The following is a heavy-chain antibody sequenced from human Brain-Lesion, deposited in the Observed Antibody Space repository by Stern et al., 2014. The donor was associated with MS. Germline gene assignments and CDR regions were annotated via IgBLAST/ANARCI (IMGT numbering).Heavy chain of an antibody. D-gene: IGHD3-10*01. CDR1: GGSISSSSYY. CDR2: IYYRGST. J-gene: IGHJ4*02. CDR3: AKLWLGELPESPFDY. V-gene: IGHV4-39*01. Sequence: QVQLVESGPGLVKPSETLSLTCTVSGGSISSSSYYWGWIRQPPGKGLEWIGSIYYRGSTYYNPSLKSRATLSRDPSKTYFSLRLSFVTAADTAVYFCAKLWLGELPESPFDYWGQGTLVTVSS.